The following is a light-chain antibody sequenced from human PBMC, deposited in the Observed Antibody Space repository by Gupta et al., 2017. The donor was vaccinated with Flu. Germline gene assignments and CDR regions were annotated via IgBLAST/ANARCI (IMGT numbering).Light chain of an antibody. CDR1: SSDIGASNY. CDR3: CSYGVNDV. CDR2: EVS. J-gene: IGLJ1*01. V-gene: IGLV2-8*01. Sequence: QSAPTQPPSASGSPGQSVAISCTGTSSDIGASNYVSWYQQHPGKAPKLMIYEVSKRPSGVPDRFSGSKSGNTASLTVSGLQAEDEDDYYCCSYGVNDVFGTGTKVTVL.